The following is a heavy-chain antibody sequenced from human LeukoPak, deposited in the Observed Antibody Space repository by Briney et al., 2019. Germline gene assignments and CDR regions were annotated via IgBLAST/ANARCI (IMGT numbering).Heavy chain of an antibody. V-gene: IGHV1-46*01. Sequence: GASVKVSCKASGYTFTSYYMHWVRQAPGQGLEWMGIINPSGGSTSYAQKFQGRVTMTRDTSTSTVYMELSSLRSEDTAVYYCARAPPVGSSWGLLDYWGQGTLVTVSS. CDR1: GYTFTSYY. CDR3: ARAPPVGSSWGLLDY. CDR2: INPSGGST. D-gene: IGHD6-13*01. J-gene: IGHJ4*02.